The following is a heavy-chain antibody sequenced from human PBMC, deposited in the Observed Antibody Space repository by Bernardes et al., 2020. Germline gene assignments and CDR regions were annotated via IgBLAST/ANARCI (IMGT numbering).Heavy chain of an antibody. D-gene: IGHD3-3*01. Sequence: GGSLRLSCAASGFTFSSYAMSWVRQAPGKGLEWVSAISGSGGSTYYADSVKGRFTISRDNSKNTLYLQMNSLRAEDTAVYYCAKEHDFWSGYYEAPDFDYWGQGTLVTVSS. CDR1: GFTFSSYA. J-gene: IGHJ4*02. CDR2: ISGSGGST. CDR3: AKEHDFWSGYYEAPDFDY. V-gene: IGHV3-23*01.